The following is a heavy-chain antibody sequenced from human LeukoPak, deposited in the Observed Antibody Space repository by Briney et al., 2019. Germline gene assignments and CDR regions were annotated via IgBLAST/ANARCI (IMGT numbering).Heavy chain of an antibody. CDR2: INPNSGGT. Sequence: GASVKVSCKASGYTFTGYYMHWVRQAPGQGLEWMGWINPNSGGTNYAQKFQGRVTMTRDTSISTAYMELSRLRSDDTAVYYCARINSGYDRHQRSYFDYWGQGTLVTVSS. CDR1: GYTFTGYY. D-gene: IGHD5-12*01. CDR3: ARINSGYDRHQRSYFDY. V-gene: IGHV1-2*02. J-gene: IGHJ4*02.